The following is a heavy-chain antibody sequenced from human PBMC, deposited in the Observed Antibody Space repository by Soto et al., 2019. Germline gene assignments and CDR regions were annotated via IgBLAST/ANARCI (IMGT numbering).Heavy chain of an antibody. CDR3: ARRSVLRFLEWSDYGMDV. CDR1: GGSISSSSYY. D-gene: IGHD3-3*01. Sequence: SETLSLTCTVSGGSISSSSYYRGWIRQPPGKGLEWIGSIYYSGSTYYNPSLKSRVTISVDTSKNQFSLKLSSVTAADTAVYYCARRSVLRFLEWSDYGMDVWGQGTTVTVSS. J-gene: IGHJ6*02. CDR2: IYYSGST. V-gene: IGHV4-39*01.